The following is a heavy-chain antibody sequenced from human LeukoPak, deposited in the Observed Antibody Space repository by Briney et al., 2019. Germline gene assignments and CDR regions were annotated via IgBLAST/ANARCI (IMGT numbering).Heavy chain of an antibody. D-gene: IGHD6-13*01. CDR3: ARDSSRGVRY. J-gene: IGHJ4*02. Sequence: SVKVSCKASGGTFSSYAISWVRQAPGQGLEWMGRIIPIFGTANYAQKFQGRVTITTDESTSTAYMELRSLRSDDTAVYYCARDSSRGVRYWGQGTLVTVSS. V-gene: IGHV1-69*05. CDR1: GGTFSSYA. CDR2: IIPIFGTA.